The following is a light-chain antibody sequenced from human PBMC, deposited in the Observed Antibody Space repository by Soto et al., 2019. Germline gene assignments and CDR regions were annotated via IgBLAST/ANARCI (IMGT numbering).Light chain of an antibody. J-gene: IGKJ4*02. V-gene: IGKV1-5*01. Sequence: DIQMTQSASTLSASVGDRVTITCRAGQSINNLLAWYQQKPGKAPKLLIYDASSLESGVPSRFSGSGSGTEFTLTISSLQSDDFATYYCQQTSSFPLTFGGGTKVDIK. CDR1: QSINNL. CDR3: QQTSSFPLT. CDR2: DAS.